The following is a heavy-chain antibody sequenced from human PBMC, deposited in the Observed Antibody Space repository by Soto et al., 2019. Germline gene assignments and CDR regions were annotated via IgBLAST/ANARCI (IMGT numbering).Heavy chain of an antibody. V-gene: IGHV3-30*18. Sequence: QVQLVESGGGVVLPGGSLRLSCAASGFIFSSCGMHWVRQAPGKGLEWVAVISSDGINKYYADSVRGRFAISRDNSNNTLYLQMNSLSADDTAVYYCVQDRGPFGDGRERGDYWGQGPLVAVSS. D-gene: IGHD2-21*02. CDR1: GFIFSSCG. CDR2: ISSDGINK. J-gene: IGHJ4*02. CDR3: VQDRGPFGDGRERGDY.